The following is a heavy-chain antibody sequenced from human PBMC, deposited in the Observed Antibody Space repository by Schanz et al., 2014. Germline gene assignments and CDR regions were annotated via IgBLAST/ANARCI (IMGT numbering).Heavy chain of an antibody. CDR2: INGGGETT. J-gene: IGHJ4*02. V-gene: IGHV3-48*04. CDR1: GFTFSSYG. Sequence: VQLVESGGDVVQPWRSLRLSCAASGFTFSSYGMHWVRRAPGKGLEWVSYINGGGETTYYADSVKGRFAVSRDNPKNSLYLQMNSLRVEDTAVYYWVSGYTSGFWGQGTLVTVSS. D-gene: IGHD6-25*01. CDR3: VSGYTSGF.